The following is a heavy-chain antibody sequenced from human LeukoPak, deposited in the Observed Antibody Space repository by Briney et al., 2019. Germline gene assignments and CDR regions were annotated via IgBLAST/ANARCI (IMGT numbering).Heavy chain of an antibody. CDR3: ARDRFRHLQVQGCYMDV. CDR1: GFTFSSYS. D-gene: IGHD2-15*01. V-gene: IGHV3-21*01. CDR2: ISSISRYI. J-gene: IGHJ6*03. Sequence: GGSLTLSCAPSGFTFSSYSMNWVRQAPGKGLEWVSSISSISRYIYYADSVKGRFTISREHAKNSLYLQMNSLRAEDTAVYYCARDRFRHLQVQGCYMDVWGKGTTVTVSS.